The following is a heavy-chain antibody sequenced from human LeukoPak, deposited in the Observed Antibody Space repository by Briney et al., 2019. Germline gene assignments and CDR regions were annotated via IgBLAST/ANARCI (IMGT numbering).Heavy chain of an antibody. CDR3: ARRVAVAGYNYYYYGMDV. Sequence: PSETLSLTCTVSGGSISSYYWSWIRQPPGKGLEWIGYIYYSGSTNYNPSLKSRVTISVDTSKNQFSLKLSSVTAADTAVYYCARRVAVAGYNYYYYGMDVWGQGTTVTVSS. D-gene: IGHD6-19*01. CDR2: IYYSGST. CDR1: GGSISSYY. J-gene: IGHJ6*02. V-gene: IGHV4-59*08.